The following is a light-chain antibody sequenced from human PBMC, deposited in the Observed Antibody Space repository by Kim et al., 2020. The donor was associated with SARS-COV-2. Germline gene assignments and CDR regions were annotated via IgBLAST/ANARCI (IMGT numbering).Light chain of an antibody. CDR2: DTS. J-gene: IGKJ5*01. Sequence: EVVLTQSPGTLSLSPGERATLSCRASQRVSSRSLAWYQQKPGQGPRLLIYDTSSRATGIPDRFSGSGSGTDFTLTISRLEPEDFAVFCCQQYGSAPATFGEGRRLESK. V-gene: IGKV3-20*01. CDR3: QQYGSAPAT. CDR1: QRVSSRS.